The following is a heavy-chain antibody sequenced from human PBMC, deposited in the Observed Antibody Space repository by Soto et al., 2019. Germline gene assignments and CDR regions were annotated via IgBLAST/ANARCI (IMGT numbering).Heavy chain of an antibody. CDR3: GTADVDPAMVMVMLDY. CDR2: IIPILGIT. V-gene: IGHV1-69*02. D-gene: IGHD5-18*01. Sequence: QVQLAQSGAEVWKPGSSVKVSCEASGCTFTTYTFNRVRQSPGQVREWVGRIIPILGITNYAQKFQARVPLTADNSTSTASMVLSSLRSEDTAVYYCGTADVDPAMVMVMLDYWGQGTLVTVSS. CDR1: GCTFTTYT. J-gene: IGHJ4*02.